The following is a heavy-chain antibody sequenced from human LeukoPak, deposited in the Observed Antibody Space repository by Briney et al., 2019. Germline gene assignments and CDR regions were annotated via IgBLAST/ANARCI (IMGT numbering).Heavy chain of an antibody. V-gene: IGHV1-58*02. D-gene: IGHD3-22*01. CDR1: GFTFTSSA. CDR2: IVVGSGNT. CDR3: AASNRYYYDSSGYPLDY. J-gene: IGHJ4*02. Sequence: GASVKVSCKASGFTFTSSAMQWVRQARGQRLEWIGWIVVGSGNTNYAQKFQERVTITRDMSTSTAYMELSSLRSEDTAVYYCAASNRYYYDSSGYPLDYWGQGTLVTVSS.